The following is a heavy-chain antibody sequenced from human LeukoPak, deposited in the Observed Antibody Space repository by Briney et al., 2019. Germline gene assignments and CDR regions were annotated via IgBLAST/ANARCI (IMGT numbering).Heavy chain of an antibody. CDR2: IYYSGST. Sequence: PSQTLSLTCTVSGGSISSGDYYWSWIRQPPGKGLEWIGYIYYSGSTYYNPSLKRRGTISVDTSKNTFSLKLSSATAADTAVYYCASIVVVPAANARYYYYYYMDVWGKGTTVTVSS. CDR3: ASIVVVPAANARYYYYYYMDV. V-gene: IGHV4-30-4*08. J-gene: IGHJ6*03. D-gene: IGHD2-2*01. CDR1: GGSISSGDYY.